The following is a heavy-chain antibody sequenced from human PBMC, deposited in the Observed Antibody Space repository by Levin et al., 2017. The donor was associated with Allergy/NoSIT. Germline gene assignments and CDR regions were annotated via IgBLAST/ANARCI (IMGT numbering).Heavy chain of an antibody. Sequence: GESLKISCAASGFTFSSYPMHWVRQAPGKGLQWVAAISFDGSNKYYADSVKGRFTISRDDSKRTLYLQMNSLRGEDTAGYYCARELGSADDYWGQGTLVTVSS. D-gene: IGHD3-10*01. CDR3: ARELGSADDY. J-gene: IGHJ4*02. V-gene: IGHV3-30-3*01. CDR1: GFTFSSYP. CDR2: ISFDGSNK.